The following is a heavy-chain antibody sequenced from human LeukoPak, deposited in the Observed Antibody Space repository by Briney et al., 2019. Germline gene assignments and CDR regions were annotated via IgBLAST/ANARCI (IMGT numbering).Heavy chain of an antibody. CDR1: GFTFSNYN. V-gene: IGHV3-21*04. J-gene: IGHJ4*02. CDR3: ARDQYGLGYGSLFDY. D-gene: IGHD3-10*01. Sequence: GGSLRLSCAASGFTFSNYNMNWVRQAPGKGLEWVSSISSSSRSYIYYADSVKGRFTISRDNAKKSLYLEMNSLRAEDTAVYYCARDQYGLGYGSLFDYWGQGTLVTVSS. CDR2: ISSSSRSYI.